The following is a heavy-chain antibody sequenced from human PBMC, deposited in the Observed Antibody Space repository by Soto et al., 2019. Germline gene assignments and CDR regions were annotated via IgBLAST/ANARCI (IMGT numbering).Heavy chain of an antibody. CDR2: INHSGST. Sequence: QVQLQQWGAGLLKPSETLSLTCAVYGGSFSGYYWSWIRQPPGKGLEWIGEINHSGSTNYNPSLKSRVTISVDTSKNQFSLKLSSVTAADTAVYYCASGKAFGGVKRLDYWGQGTLVTVSS. CDR1: GGSFSGYY. CDR3: ASGKAFGGVKRLDY. D-gene: IGHD3-3*01. V-gene: IGHV4-34*01. J-gene: IGHJ4*02.